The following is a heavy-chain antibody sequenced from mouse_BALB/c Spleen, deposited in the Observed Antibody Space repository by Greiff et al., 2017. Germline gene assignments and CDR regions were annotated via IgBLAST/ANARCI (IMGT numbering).Heavy chain of an antibody. CDR2: INPSNGGT. D-gene: IGHD2-4*01. J-gene: IGHJ3*01. CDR3: TRFQGIYYDYPFAY. Sequence: QVQLQQPGAELVKPGASVKLSCKASGYTFTSYYMYWVKQRPGQGLEWIGGINPSNGGTNFNEKFKSKATLTVDKSSSTAYMQLSSLTSEDSAVYYCTRFQGIYYDYPFAYWGQGTLGTVSA. V-gene: IGHV1S81*02. CDR1: GYTFTSYY.